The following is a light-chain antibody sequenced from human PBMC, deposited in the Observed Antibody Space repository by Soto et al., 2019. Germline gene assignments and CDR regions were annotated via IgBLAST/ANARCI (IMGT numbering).Light chain of an antibody. Sequence: DIQMTQSPSSLSASVGDRVTITCRASQYIGTYLNWYQQKQGKAPTVLIYAASTLQSGVPSRFSCSGSGTDFALTISSLQPEDFATYYCQQSYIDSTFGPGTKLLIK. CDR2: AAS. CDR3: QQSYIDST. J-gene: IGKJ2*01. V-gene: IGKV1-39*01. CDR1: QYIGTY.